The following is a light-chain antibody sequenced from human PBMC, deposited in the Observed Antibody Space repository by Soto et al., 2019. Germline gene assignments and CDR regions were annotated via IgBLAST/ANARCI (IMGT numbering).Light chain of an antibody. CDR3: QQSNNWPLT. J-gene: IGKJ4*01. Sequence: EIVMTQSPATLSVSPGERATLSCRASQSVNTNLAWYQQKPGQAPRLLIYGASTSATGVPARFSGSASGTEFTLTISSLQSEDFAVYYCQQSNNWPLTFGGGTRVEIK. CDR2: GAS. V-gene: IGKV3-15*01. CDR1: QSVNTN.